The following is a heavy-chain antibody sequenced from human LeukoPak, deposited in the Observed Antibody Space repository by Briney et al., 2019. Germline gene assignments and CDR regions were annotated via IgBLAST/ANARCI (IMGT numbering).Heavy chain of an antibody. CDR1: GYNFNSHW. D-gene: IGHD2-21*02. Sequence: GESLKISCKGSGYNFNSHWIGWVRQMPGKGLEWMGITYPGNSDTRYSPSFRGQVTISADKSISTAYLQWSSLKASDTAIYYCASSTYCNGDCYSPSGAFDIWGQGTMVTVSS. J-gene: IGHJ3*02. CDR3: ASSTYCNGDCYSPSGAFDI. V-gene: IGHV5-51*01. CDR2: TYPGNSDT.